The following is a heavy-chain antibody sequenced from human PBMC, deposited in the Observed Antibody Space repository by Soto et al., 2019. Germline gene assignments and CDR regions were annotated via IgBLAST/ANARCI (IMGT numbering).Heavy chain of an antibody. CDR3: ARTYSFWSRPRRAFDI. Sequence: VKVSCKASGYTFTSYYMHWVRQAPGQGLKWMGIINPSGGSTSYAQKFQGRVTMTRDTYTSTVYMELSSLRSEDTAVYYCARTYSFWSRPRRAFDIWGQGTMVTVSS. CDR1: GYTFTSYY. V-gene: IGHV1-46*01. D-gene: IGHD3-3*01. CDR2: INPSGGST. J-gene: IGHJ3*02.